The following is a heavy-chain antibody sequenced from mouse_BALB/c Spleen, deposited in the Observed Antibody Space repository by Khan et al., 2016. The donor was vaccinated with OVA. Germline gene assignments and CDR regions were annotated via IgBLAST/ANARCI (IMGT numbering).Heavy chain of an antibody. CDR3: ASELGRYYAMDY. CDR1: GYSITRDYA. J-gene: IGHJ4*01. CDR2: ISNSGST. D-gene: IGHD4-1*01. V-gene: IGHV3-2*02. Sequence: EVKLEVSGPGLVNPSQSLSLTCTVTGYSITRDYAWNWIRQFPGNKLEWMAYISNSGSTSYNPSLKSRISITRDTSKNQFFLQLNSVTTEYTATYYCASELGRYYAMDYWGQGTSVTVSS.